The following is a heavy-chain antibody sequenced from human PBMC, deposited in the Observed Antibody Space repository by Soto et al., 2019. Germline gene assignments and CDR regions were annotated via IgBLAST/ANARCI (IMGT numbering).Heavy chain of an antibody. CDR3: AKDWYCGGDCYSEDH. V-gene: IGHV3-23*01. D-gene: IGHD2-21*01. J-gene: IGHJ4*02. Sequence: EVHLLESGGALVQPGGSLRLSCAASGFTFTRYAMSWVRQAPGKGLEWVSSISASGGGTYYADSVKGRFTISRDNSRNTLSLQMNSLRVEDTAIYYCAKDWYCGGDCYSEDHWGQGTLVTVSS. CDR1: GFTFTRYA. CDR2: ISASGGGT.